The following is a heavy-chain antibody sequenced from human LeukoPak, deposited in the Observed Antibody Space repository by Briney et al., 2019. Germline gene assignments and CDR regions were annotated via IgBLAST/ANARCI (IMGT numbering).Heavy chain of an antibody. CDR1: GFTFSSYG. CDR2: ISGSGGST. CDR3: AKVGEYQLLLYAFDM. J-gene: IGHJ3*02. D-gene: IGHD2-2*01. V-gene: IGHV3-23*01. Sequence: GGSLRLSCAASGFTFSSYGMSWVRQAPGKGLEWVSAISGSGGSTYYADSVKGRFTISRDNSKNTLYLQMNSLRAEDTAVYYCAKVGEYQLLLYAFDMWGQGTMVTVSS.